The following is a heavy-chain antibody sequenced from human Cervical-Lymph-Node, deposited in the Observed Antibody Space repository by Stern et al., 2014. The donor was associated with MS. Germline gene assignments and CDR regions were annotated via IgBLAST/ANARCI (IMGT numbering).Heavy chain of an antibody. D-gene: IGHD1-26*01. CDR2: ISWNSGSM. J-gene: IGHJ4*02. CDR3: AKGPQTLSYLFDY. V-gene: IGHV3-9*01. Sequence: EVQLVESGGGLVQPGRSLRLSCAASGFTFDDYAMHWVRQAPGKGLEWVSGISWNSGSMGYADSVKGRFTISRDNAKNSLYLQMNSLRAEDTALYYCAKGPQTLSYLFDYWGQGTLVTVSS. CDR1: GFTFDDYA.